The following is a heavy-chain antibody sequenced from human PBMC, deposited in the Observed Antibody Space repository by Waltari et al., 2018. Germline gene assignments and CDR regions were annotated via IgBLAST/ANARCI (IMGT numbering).Heavy chain of an antibody. Sequence: QAQLQQSGPGLVKASQTLSLTCAISGDSVSSNIGTWHWVRQSPSRGLEWLGRTSYSDKCYSDYAISVKSRITINSDTSKNQFSLHLITGTPEDTAVYYCARRSSNIMDVWGQGTTVTVSS. D-gene: IGHD6-6*01. V-gene: IGHV6-1*01. CDR1: GDSVSSNIGT. CDR3: ARRSSNIMDV. CDR2: TSYSDKCYS. J-gene: IGHJ6*02.